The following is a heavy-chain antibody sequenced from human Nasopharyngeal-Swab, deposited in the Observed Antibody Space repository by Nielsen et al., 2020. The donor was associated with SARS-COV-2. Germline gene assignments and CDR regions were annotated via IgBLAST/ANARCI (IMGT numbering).Heavy chain of an antibody. CDR3: AKTIGYCSGGSCYLDY. V-gene: IGHV3-48*04. CDR2: ISSSSSTI. D-gene: IGHD2-15*01. Sequence: GGSLRLSCAASGFTFSSYSMNWVRQAPGKGLEWVSYISSSSSTIYYADSVKGRFTISRDNAKNSLYLQMNSLRAEDTAVCYCAKTIGYCSGGSCYLDYWGQGTLVTVSS. CDR1: GFTFSSYS. J-gene: IGHJ4*02.